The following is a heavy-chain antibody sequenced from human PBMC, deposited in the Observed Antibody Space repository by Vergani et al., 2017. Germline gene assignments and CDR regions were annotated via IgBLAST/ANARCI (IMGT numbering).Heavy chain of an antibody. CDR1: GYTFTIYS. CDR3: ASPVRLRCSSTSCFEDYFDY. Sequence: QLLQSGAEVNNPFSSFKVSCKASGYTFTIYSIIWVLQSPLQFLYFMGWIISYNVNTNYSHNLHFIVTMTTYTSTSTAYMELRSLRSDDTAVYYCASPVRLRCSSTSCFEDYFDYWGQGTLVTVSS. D-gene: IGHD2-2*01. V-gene: IGHV1-18*01. J-gene: IGHJ4*02. CDR2: IISYNVNT.